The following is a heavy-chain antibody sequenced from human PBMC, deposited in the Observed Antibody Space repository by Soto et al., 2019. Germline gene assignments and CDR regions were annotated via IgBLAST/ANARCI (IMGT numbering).Heavy chain of an antibody. CDR3: AKRRGGDYPA. Sequence: EVQLLESGGGLVQPGGSLRLSCAASGFTFSNFVMSWVRQAPGKGLEWVSAISGGGGTTYYAASVKGRFTTSRDTSEGTLYLQMNGRRADDTAVYYCAKRRGGDYPAWGQGTLVTVSS. D-gene: IGHD4-17*01. CDR2: ISGGGGTT. V-gene: IGHV3-23*01. J-gene: IGHJ4*02. CDR1: GFTFSNFV.